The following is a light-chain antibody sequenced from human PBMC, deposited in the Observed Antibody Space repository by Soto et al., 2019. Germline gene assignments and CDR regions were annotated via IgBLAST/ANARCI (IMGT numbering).Light chain of an antibody. Sequence: QSVLTQPRSASGAPGQRVTISCSGSRSNIGRQVVQWVQHLPGTAPKLLMKNNNERPSGVPDRFAGSESGTSASLAITGLPSEDEGDYYCSPWDDSLDGPVVGGGTKVTVL. CDR1: RSNIGRQV. CDR3: SPWDDSLDGPV. CDR2: NNN. V-gene: IGLV1-44*01. J-gene: IGLJ2*01.